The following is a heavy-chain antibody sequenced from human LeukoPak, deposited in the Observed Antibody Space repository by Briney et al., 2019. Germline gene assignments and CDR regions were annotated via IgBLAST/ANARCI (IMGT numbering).Heavy chain of an antibody. V-gene: IGHV4-4*07. J-gene: IGHJ4*02. Sequence: SETLSLTCTVSGGSISSYYWSWIRQPAGKGLEWIGRIYTSGSTNYNASLKSRVSMSVDTSKNQFSLKLTSVTAADTAVFYCARENSGSYREFDYWGQGTLVTVSS. CDR1: GGSISSYY. D-gene: IGHD1-26*01. CDR3: ARENSGSYREFDY. CDR2: IYTSGST.